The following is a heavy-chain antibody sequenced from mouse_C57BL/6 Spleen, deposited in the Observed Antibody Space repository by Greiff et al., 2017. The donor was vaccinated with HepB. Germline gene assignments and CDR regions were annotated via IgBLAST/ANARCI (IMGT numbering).Heavy chain of an antibody. V-gene: IGHV6-3*01. D-gene: IGHD2-4*01. CDR2: IRLKSDNYAT. CDR1: GFTFSNYW. CDR3: TGTPLYYDYDVWFAY. Sequence: VQLKESGGGLVQPGGSMKLSCVASGFTFSNYWMNWVRQSPEKGLEWVAQIRLKSDNYATHYAESVKGRFTISRDDSKSSVYLQMNNLRAEDTGIYYCTGTPLYYDYDVWFAYWGQGTLVTVSA. J-gene: IGHJ3*01.